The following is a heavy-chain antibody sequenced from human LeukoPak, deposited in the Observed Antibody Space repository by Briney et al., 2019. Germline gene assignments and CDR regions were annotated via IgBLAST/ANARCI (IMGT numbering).Heavy chain of an antibody. CDR1: GFTFSSYA. V-gene: IGHV3-23*01. CDR2: ISGSGGST. CDR3: AKLDSNSVYYYGMDV. D-gene: IGHD4-11*01. J-gene: IGHJ6*02. Sequence: TGGSLRLSCAASGFTFSSYAMSWVRQAPGKGLEWVSAISGSGGSTYYADSVKGRFTISRDNSKNTLYLQMNSLRAEDTAVYYCAKLDSNSVYYYGMDVWGQGTTVTVSS.